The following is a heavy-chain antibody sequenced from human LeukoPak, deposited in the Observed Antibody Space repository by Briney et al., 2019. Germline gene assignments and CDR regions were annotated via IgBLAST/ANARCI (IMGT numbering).Heavy chain of an antibody. V-gene: IGHV4-39*07. CDR2: IYYSGST. CDR1: GGSISSSSYY. CDR3: ARVRYSSSWYRPHNYYYYYMDV. J-gene: IGHJ6*03. Sequence: PSETLSLTCTVSGGSISSSSYYWGWIRQPPGKGLEWIGSIYYSGSTYYNPSLKSRVTISVDTSKNQFSLKLSSVTAADTAVYYCARVRYSSSWYRPHNYYYYYMDVWGKGTTVTVSS. D-gene: IGHD6-13*01.